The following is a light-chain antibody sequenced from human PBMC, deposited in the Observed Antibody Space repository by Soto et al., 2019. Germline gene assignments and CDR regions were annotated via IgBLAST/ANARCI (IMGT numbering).Light chain of an antibody. Sequence: EIVLTQSPGTLSLSPGERATLSCRTSQRVSSSFLAWYQQKPGQAPRLLMYGASRATGIPDRFSGSGSATDFTLTIISLQPEDFAVYYCQQFDNSVPFIFGQGTRREIK. CDR2: GAS. J-gene: IGKJ2*01. V-gene: IGKV3-20*01. CDR3: QQFDNSVPFI. CDR1: QRVSSSF.